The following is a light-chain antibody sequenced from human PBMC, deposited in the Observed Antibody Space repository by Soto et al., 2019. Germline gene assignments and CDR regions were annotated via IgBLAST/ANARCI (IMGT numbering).Light chain of an antibody. CDR2: GTY. J-gene: IGKJ4*01. CDR3: QQDGNSIT. CDR1: QSVRSSY. V-gene: IGKV3-20*01. Sequence: EIVLTQSPGIVSLSPGERATLSCRASQSVRSSYLAWYQQKFGQAPRLLIYGTYIRAAGIPDRFSGSGSGTDFTLTISRLEPEDFALYYCQQDGNSITFGGGTKVEIK.